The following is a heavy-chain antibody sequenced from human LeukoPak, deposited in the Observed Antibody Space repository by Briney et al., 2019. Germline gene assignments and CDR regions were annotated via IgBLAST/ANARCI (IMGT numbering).Heavy chain of an antibody. CDR1: GGTCSSYA. V-gene: IGHV1-69*04. Sequence: SVKVSCKASGGTCSSYAISWVRQAPGQGLEWMGRIIPILGIANYAQKFQGRVTITADKSTSTAYMELSSLRSEDTAVYYCAREGYGSGSYSPWYFDYWGQGTLVTVSS. CDR2: IIPILGIA. CDR3: AREGYGSGSYSPWYFDY. D-gene: IGHD3-10*01. J-gene: IGHJ4*02.